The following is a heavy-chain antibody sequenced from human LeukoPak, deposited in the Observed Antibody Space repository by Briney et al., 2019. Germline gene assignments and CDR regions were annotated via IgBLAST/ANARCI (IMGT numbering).Heavy chain of an antibody. D-gene: IGHD3-16*01. J-gene: IGHJ4*02. V-gene: IGHV4-39*07. CDR1: GGSISSSSSY. CDR2: IYYSGST. Sequence: SETLSLTCTVSGGSISSSSSYWGWIRQPPGKGLEWIGSIYYSGSTYYNPSPKSRVTISVDTSKNQFSLRLSSVTAADTAVYYCARAFSVWGSSTHWGLGTLVTVPS. CDR3: ARAFSVWGSSTH.